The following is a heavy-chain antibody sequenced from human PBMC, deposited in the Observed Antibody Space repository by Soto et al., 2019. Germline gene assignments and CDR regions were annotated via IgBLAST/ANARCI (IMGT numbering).Heavy chain of an antibody. D-gene: IGHD5-12*01. V-gene: IGHV1-8*01. J-gene: IGHJ6*02. Sequence: GSTVKICCKAYGYTFTSYDINWVRQATGQGLEWMGWMNPNSGNTGYAQKFQGRVTMTRNTSISTAYMELSSLRSEDTAVYYCAREIVATIFVYHYYIGMAFRGQATTVTGCS. CDR2: MNPNSGNT. CDR1: GYTFTSYD. CDR3: AREIVATIFVYHYYIGMAF.